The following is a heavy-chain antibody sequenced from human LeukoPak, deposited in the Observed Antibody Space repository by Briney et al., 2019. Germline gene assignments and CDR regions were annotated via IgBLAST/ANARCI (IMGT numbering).Heavy chain of an antibody. CDR2: VYDGARI. Sequence: PSETLSLTCTVSGGPFKWGDHYWSWIRQTPGTGLEWLGHVYDGARIYYNPPLESRVTISFDTSKSQYSLRLSSVTAADTAVYYCARGRGYGFGIDYWGPGTPVTVSS. CDR3: ARGRGYGFGIDY. V-gene: IGHV4-30-4*01. CDR1: GGPFKWGDHY. D-gene: IGHD5-12*01. J-gene: IGHJ4*02.